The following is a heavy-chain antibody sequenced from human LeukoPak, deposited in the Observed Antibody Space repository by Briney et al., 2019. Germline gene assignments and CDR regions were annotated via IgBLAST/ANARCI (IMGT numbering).Heavy chain of an antibody. D-gene: IGHD1-1*01. Sequence: ASVKVSCKASGYIFTGYYMHWVRQAPGQGLEWMGWINPNSGGTNYAQKFQGRVTMTRDTSISTAYMELSRLRSDDTAVYYCARVGATGTTSPFDYWGQGTLVTVSP. CDR1: GYIFTGYY. J-gene: IGHJ4*02. V-gene: IGHV1-2*02. CDR2: INPNSGGT. CDR3: ARVGATGTTSPFDY.